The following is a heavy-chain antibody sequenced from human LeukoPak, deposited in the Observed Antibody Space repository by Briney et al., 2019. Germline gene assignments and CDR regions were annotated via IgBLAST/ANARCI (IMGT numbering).Heavy chain of an antibody. D-gene: IGHD3-22*01. J-gene: IGHJ4*02. Sequence: GSSVKVSCKASGGTFSSYAISWVRQAPGQGLEWMGGIIPIFGTANYAQKFQGRVTITADKSTSTAYMELSSLRSEDTAVYYCARDLRGSYYDSSGYYPLDYWGQGTLSPSP. CDR1: GGTFSSYA. CDR2: IIPIFGTA. CDR3: ARDLRGSYYDSSGYYPLDY. V-gene: IGHV1-69*06.